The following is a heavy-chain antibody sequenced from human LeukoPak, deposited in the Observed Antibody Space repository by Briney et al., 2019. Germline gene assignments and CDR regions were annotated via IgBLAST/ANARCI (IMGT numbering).Heavy chain of an antibody. Sequence: PGASVKVSCKASGYTFTNYYMHWVRQAPGQGPEWMGAINPSGGSTRYAQKFQGRVTITRDTSTGTVYMELSSLRSEDTAVYYCGRDHRTGIVAGRMYNYFDPWGQGTLVTVSS. CDR2: INPSGGST. D-gene: IGHD1-14*01. CDR3: GRDHRTGIVAGRMYNYFDP. J-gene: IGHJ5*02. V-gene: IGHV1-46*01. CDR1: GYTFTNYY.